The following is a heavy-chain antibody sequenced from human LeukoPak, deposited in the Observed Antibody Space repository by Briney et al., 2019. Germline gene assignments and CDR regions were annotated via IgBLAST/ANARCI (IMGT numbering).Heavy chain of an antibody. CDR2: INPNRGGT. D-gene: IGHD3-3*01. V-gene: IGHV1-2*02. CDR1: GYTFTGYY. CDR3: ARDREGYDFWSGRPNWFDP. J-gene: IGHJ5*02. Sequence: GASVKVSCKASGYTFTGYYMHWVRQAPGQGLEWMGWINPNRGGTNYAQKFQGRVTMTRDTSISTAYMELSRLRSDDTAVYYCARDREGYDFWSGRPNWFDPWGQGTLVTVSS.